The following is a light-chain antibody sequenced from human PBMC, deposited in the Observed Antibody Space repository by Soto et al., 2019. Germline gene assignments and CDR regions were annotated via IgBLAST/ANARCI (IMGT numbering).Light chain of an antibody. Sequence: EIVLTQSPATLSLSPGERATLSCRASQSVSSYLACYQQKPGQAPRLLIYDASNSATGIPDTFSGSGSGTDFTLTNSSLVPEDFAVYYCQQRSNWPLTFGGGTKVEIK. CDR1: QSVSSY. CDR2: DAS. CDR3: QQRSNWPLT. V-gene: IGKV3-11*01. J-gene: IGKJ4*01.